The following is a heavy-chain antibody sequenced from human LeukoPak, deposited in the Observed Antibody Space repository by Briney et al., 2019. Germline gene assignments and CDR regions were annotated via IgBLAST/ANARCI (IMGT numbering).Heavy chain of an antibody. CDR3: ARQGTTVAFDY. V-gene: IGHV4-39*01. Sequence: NPSETLSLTCTVSGGSISSSSYYWGWLRQPPGKGLEWIGSIYYSGSTYYNPSLKSRVTISVDTSKNQFSLKLSSVTAADTAVYYCARQGTTVAFDYWGQGTLVTVSS. D-gene: IGHD4-23*01. CDR2: IYYSGST. CDR1: GGSISSSSYY. J-gene: IGHJ4*02.